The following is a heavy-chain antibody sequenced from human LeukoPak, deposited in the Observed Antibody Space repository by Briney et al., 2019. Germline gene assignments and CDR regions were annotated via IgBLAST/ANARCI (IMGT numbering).Heavy chain of an antibody. CDR2: IRYDGTNK. J-gene: IGHJ4*02. Sequence: GSLRLSCAASGFTFSNYGMHWVRPAPGKGLGWVAFIRYDGTNKYYADSVKGRFTVSRDNSKNTLDLQMNSLRAEDTAVYYCARHSGTYPDWGQGTLVTVSS. CDR1: GFTFSNYG. V-gene: IGHV3-30*02. D-gene: IGHD1-26*01. CDR3: ARHSGTYPD.